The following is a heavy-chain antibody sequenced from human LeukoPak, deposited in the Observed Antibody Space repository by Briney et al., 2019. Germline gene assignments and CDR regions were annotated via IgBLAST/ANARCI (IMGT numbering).Heavy chain of an antibody. CDR2: INSDGSVT. CDR1: GFTFSNYW. CDR3: ARWGNGGYYFDY. V-gene: IGHV3-74*01. J-gene: IGHJ4*02. D-gene: IGHD4-23*01. Sequence: AGGSLRLSCAASGFTFSNYWMHWVRHGPGKGLVWVSRINSDGSVTTYVDSVKGRFTISRDNAKNSLYLQMNSLRAEDTAVYYCARWGNGGYYFDYWGQGTLVTVSS.